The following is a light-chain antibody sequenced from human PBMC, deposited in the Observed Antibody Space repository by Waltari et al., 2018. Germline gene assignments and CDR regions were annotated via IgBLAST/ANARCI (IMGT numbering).Light chain of an antibody. Sequence: QSALTQPASVSGSPGQSITISCTGTSSDVGGYNYVSWYQQHPGKAPKLMIYEVSERPSGVSNRFSGSKSGNTASMTISGRQAEDEADYYCSSYTSSSTVVFGGGTKLTVL. CDR3: SSYTSSSTVV. V-gene: IGLV2-14*01. CDR2: EVS. J-gene: IGLJ2*01. CDR1: SSDVGGYNY.